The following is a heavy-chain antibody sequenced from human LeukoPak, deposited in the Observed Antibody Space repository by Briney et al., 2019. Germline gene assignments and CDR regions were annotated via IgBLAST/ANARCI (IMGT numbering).Heavy chain of an antibody. Sequence: PGGSLRLSCAASGFTFSSYGMHWVRQAPGKGLERVAFIRYDGSNKYYAESVKGRFTISRDNSKNTLYLQMNSLRSEDTAVYYCASHPGVATIVYFDHWGQGTLVTVSS. CDR1: GFTFSSYG. D-gene: IGHD5-12*01. V-gene: IGHV3-30*02. CDR2: IRYDGSNK. J-gene: IGHJ4*02. CDR3: ASHPGVATIVYFDH.